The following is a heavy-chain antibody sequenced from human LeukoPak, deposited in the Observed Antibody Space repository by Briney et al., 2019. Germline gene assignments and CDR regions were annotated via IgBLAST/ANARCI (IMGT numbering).Heavy chain of an antibody. CDR1: GGSISSGDYY. V-gene: IGHV4-30-4*08. CDR2: IYYSGST. J-gene: IGHJ4*02. Sequence: PSETLSLTCTVSGGSISSGDYYWSWIRQPPGKGLEWIGYIYYSGSTYYNPSLKSRVTISVDTSKNQFSLKLSSVTAADTAVYYCARDDPIRYCSSTSCYALDYWGQGTLVTVSS. D-gene: IGHD2-2*01. CDR3: ARDDPIRYCSSTSCYALDY.